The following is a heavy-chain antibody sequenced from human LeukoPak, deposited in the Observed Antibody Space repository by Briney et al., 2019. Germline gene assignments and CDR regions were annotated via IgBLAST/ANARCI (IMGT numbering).Heavy chain of an antibody. J-gene: IGHJ4*02. CDR1: GFIFSSYG. D-gene: IGHD3-22*01. CDR2: IRYDGSNK. Sequence: GGSLRLSCAASGFIFSSYGMHWVRQAPGKGLEWVAFIRYDGSNKYYADSVKGRFTISRDNSKNTLYLQMNSLRAEDTAVYYCAKGEHYYDSSGYATPDYWGQGTLVTVSS. V-gene: IGHV3-30*02. CDR3: AKGEHYYDSSGYATPDY.